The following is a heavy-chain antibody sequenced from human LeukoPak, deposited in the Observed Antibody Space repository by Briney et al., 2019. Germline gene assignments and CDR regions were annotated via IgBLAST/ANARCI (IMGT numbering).Heavy chain of an antibody. CDR3: AKDYGYSSSWYDY. Sequence: PGGSLRLSCEASGFTFDDYGMHWVRQAPGKGLEWVSTISWNSASVGYVDSVKGRFTISRDNAKKTLYLQMNSLRPEDTALYYCAKDYGYSSSWYDYWGQGTLVNVSS. CDR2: ISWNSASV. D-gene: IGHD6-13*01. V-gene: IGHV3-9*01. J-gene: IGHJ4*02. CDR1: GFTFDDYG.